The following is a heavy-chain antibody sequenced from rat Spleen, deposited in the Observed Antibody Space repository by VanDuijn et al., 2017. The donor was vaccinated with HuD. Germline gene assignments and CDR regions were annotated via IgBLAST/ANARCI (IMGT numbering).Heavy chain of an antibody. CDR1: GFTFSDYN. J-gene: IGHJ2*01. Sequence: EVQLVESGGGLVQPGRSLKLSCAVSGFTFSDYNMAWVRQAPKKGLEWVATISYDGSRTYYRDSVKGRFTISRDNAENTLSLQMDSLRSEDTATYYCARRHYGYTDYFDYWGQGVMVTVSS. D-gene: IGHD1-9*01. V-gene: IGHV5-7*01. CDR2: ISYDGSRT. CDR3: ARRHYGYTDYFDY.